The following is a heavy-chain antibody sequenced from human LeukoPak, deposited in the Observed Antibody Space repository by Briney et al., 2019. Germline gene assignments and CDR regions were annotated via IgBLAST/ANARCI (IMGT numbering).Heavy chain of an antibody. CDR1: GYTFTGYY. CDR2: INPNSGGT. D-gene: IGHD1-26*01. V-gene: IGHV1-2*06. J-gene: IGHJ6*03. CDR3: ARDSRTRELPWVYYYYYMDV. Sequence: GASVKVSCKASGYTFTGYYMHWVRQAPGQGLEWMGRINPNSGGTNYAQKFQGRVTMTRDTSISTAYMELSRLRSDDTAVYYCARDSRTRELPWVYYYYYMDVWGKGTTVTVSS.